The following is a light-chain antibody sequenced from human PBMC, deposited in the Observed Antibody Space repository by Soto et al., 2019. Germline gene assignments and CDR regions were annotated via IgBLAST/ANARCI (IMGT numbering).Light chain of an antibody. Sequence: DIQMTQSPSAMSASVGDRVTITFRASQIMNKYLNWYQHKPGRAPTLLIYGTATLQSGVPARFCGSGSGTDFTLTISSLEPQDFAVYYCQQRNNWPLTFGGGTKVDIK. CDR3: QQRNNWPLT. J-gene: IGKJ4*02. CDR1: QIMNKY. CDR2: GTA. V-gene: IGKV1-39*01.